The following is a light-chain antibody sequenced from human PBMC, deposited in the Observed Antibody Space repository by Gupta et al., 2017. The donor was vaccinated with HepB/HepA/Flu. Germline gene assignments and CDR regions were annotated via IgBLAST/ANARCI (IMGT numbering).Light chain of an antibody. V-gene: IGLV1-44*01. Sequence: SVLIPPPSASGPPGQRVTISCSGSSSNIGTNTVHWYRQLPGTAPQLLIYSNGHRHSGVPDRFSGSKSGTSASLAISGLQSEEEADYHCEAWDDSLNGYWVFGGGTKLTVL. J-gene: IGLJ3*02. CDR1: SSNIGTNT. CDR3: EAWDDSLNGYWV. CDR2: SNG.